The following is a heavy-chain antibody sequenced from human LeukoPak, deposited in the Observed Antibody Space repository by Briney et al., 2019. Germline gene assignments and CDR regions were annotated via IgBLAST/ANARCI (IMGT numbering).Heavy chain of an antibody. CDR2: MNPNSGNT. D-gene: IGHD5-12*01. CDR1: GYTFTSYD. V-gene: IGHV1-8*01. CDR3: ARRKFCYDDAFDI. Sequence: ASVKVSCKASGYTFTSYDINWVRQATGQGLEWMGWMNPNSGNTGYAQKFQGRVTMTRNTSISTAYMELSSLRSEDTAMYYCARRKFCYDDAFDIWGQGTMVTVSS. J-gene: IGHJ3*02.